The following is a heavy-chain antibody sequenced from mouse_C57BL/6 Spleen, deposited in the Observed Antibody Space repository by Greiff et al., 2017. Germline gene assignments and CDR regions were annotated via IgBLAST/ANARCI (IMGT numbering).Heavy chain of an antibody. CDR3: ASTICEGYYWGFAY. D-gene: IGHD2-3*01. V-gene: IGHV1-52*01. Sequence: QVQLQQSGAELVRPGSSLKLSCKASGYTFTSSWMHWVQQTPKQGLEWIGYIGTSDSDIHYNQKVKDKATLTVDKASSTAYMQLSSLTSEDAAVYYCASTICEGYYWGFAYWGQGTLVTVSA. CDR1: GYTFTSSW. CDR2: IGTSDSDI. J-gene: IGHJ3*01.